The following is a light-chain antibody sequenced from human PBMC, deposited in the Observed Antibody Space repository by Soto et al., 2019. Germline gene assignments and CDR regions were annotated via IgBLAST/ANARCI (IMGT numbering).Light chain of an antibody. CDR1: QSVSSF. J-gene: IGKJ4*01. V-gene: IGKV3-11*01. CDR3: QQRSNWPLT. Sequence: EIVLTQSPATLSLSPGKRATLSFRASQSVSSFLAWYQQKPGQAPRLLIYDASNRATGIPARFSGSGSGTDFTLTISSLEPEDFAVYYCQQRSNWPLTFGGGTKVDIK. CDR2: DAS.